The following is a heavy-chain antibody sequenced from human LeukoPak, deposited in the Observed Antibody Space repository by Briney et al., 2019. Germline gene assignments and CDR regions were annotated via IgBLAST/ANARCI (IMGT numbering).Heavy chain of an antibody. CDR3: ARRKYRDTWFDP. CDR2: VYPAGSII. Sequence: GESLKISCKASEYDFANYWIGWVRQMPGKGLEWMGIVYPAGSIIHYSPSFQGQVTISVDRSISTAYLQWTSLRASDSAMYFCARRKYRDTWFDPWGQGTLVTVSS. V-gene: IGHV5-51*01. D-gene: IGHD1-14*01. J-gene: IGHJ5*02. CDR1: EYDFANYW.